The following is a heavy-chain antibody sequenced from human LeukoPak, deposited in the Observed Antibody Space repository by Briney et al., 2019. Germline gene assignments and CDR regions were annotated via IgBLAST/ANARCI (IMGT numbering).Heavy chain of an antibody. D-gene: IGHD6-13*01. Sequence: GGSLRLSCAASGFTFSSYAMSWVRQAPGKGREWVSAISGSGGSTYYADSVKGRFTISRDNSKNTLYLQMNSLRAEDTAVYYCAKGVRVTRYSSSWSNWGQGTLVTVSS. CDR1: GFTFSSYA. V-gene: IGHV3-23*01. CDR3: AKGVRVTRYSSSWSN. J-gene: IGHJ4*02. CDR2: ISGSGGST.